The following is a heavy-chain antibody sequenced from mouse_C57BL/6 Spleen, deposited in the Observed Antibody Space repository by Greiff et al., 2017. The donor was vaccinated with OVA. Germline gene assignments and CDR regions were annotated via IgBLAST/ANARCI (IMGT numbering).Heavy chain of an antibody. CDR2: ISSGSSTI. V-gene: IGHV5-17*01. Sequence: VMLVESGGGLVKPGGSLKLSCAASGFTFSDYGMHWVRQAPEKGLEWVAYISSGSSTIYYADTVKGRFTISRDNAKNTLFLQMTSLRSEDTAMYYCAREYDGSRGAMDYWGQGTSVTVSS. CDR1: GFTFSDYG. CDR3: AREYDGSRGAMDY. D-gene: IGHD1-1*01. J-gene: IGHJ4*01.